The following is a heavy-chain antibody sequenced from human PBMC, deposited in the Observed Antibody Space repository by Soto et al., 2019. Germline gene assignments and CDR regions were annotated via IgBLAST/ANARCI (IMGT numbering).Heavy chain of an antibody. CDR1: GGSIRSGNW. CDR3: AGEVYDSSGYYPYYFDF. J-gene: IGHJ4*02. D-gene: IGHD3-22*01. V-gene: IGHV4-4*02. CDR2: IYHSGTT. Sequence: SETLSLTCAVSGGSIRSGNWWRWVRQPPGKGLEWIGEIYHSGTTNYNPSLKSRVTISVDKSKNQFSLKLSFVTAADTAVYYCAGEVYDSSGYYPYYFDFWGQGTLVTVSS.